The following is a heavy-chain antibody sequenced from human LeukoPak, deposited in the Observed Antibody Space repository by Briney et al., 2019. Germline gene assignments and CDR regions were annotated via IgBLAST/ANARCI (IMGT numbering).Heavy chain of an antibody. CDR2: ISGSGGNT. CDR1: GFTVNTYA. J-gene: IGHJ4*02. V-gene: IGHV3-23*01. CDR3: AKEAITMIVVVTGFDFDY. Sequence: PGGSLRLSCAASGFTVNTYAMSWVRQAPGKGLEWVSGISGSGGNTYYADSVKGRFTISRDNSKNTLYLQMNSLRAEDTAVYYCAKEAITMIVVVTGFDFDYWGQGTLVTVSS. D-gene: IGHD3-22*01.